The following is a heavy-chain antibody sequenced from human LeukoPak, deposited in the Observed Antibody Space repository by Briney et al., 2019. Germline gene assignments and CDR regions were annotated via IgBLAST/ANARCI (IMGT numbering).Heavy chain of an antibody. Sequence: ASVKVSCKGSGYTFTSYDISWVRQAPGQGLEWVGWVSTYNGNTNYAQKLQGRVTMTTDTSTSTAYMELRSLRSDDTAVYYCARELGYSGSAWGQGTLVTVSS. CDR2: VSTYNGNT. CDR1: GYTFTSYD. D-gene: IGHD1-26*01. J-gene: IGHJ5*02. CDR3: ARELGYSGSA. V-gene: IGHV1-18*01.